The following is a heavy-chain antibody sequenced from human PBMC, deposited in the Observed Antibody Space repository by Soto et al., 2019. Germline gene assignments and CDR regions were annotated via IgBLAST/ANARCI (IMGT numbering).Heavy chain of an antibody. CDR1: GFTFSSYG. D-gene: IGHD5-12*01. CDR3: AKDRGWLRFVDYYYYGMDV. J-gene: IGHJ6*02. CDR2: ISYDGSNK. Sequence: QVQLVESGGGVVQPGRSLRLSCAASGFTFSSYGMHWVRQAPGKGLEWVAVISYDGSNKYYGDSVKGRFTIPRDNSKNTLYLQMNSLRAEDTAVYYCAKDRGWLRFVDYYYYGMDVWGQGTTVTVSS. V-gene: IGHV3-30*18.